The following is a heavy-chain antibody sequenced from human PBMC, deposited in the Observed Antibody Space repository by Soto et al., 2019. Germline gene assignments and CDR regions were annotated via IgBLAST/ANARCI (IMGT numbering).Heavy chain of an antibody. V-gene: IGHV3-74*01. J-gene: IGHJ4*02. D-gene: IGHD5-12*01. CDR1: GFTFSSYW. Sequence: GGSLRLSCAASGFTFSSYWMHWVRQAPGKGLVWVSRIKGDGSETNYADSVKGRFTISRDNAKNTLYLQLNSLRAEDTAVYYCLRGNSGYGNFDYWGQGTRVTVSS. CDR3: LRGNSGYGNFDY. CDR2: IKGDGSET.